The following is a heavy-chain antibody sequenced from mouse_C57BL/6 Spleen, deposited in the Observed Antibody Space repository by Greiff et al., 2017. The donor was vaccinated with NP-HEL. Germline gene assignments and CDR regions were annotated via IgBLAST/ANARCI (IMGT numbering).Heavy chain of an antibody. J-gene: IGHJ4*01. CDR3: ARGGFYGSSFSLYYAMDY. D-gene: IGHD1-1*01. CDR2: ISDGGSYT. CDR1: GFTFSSYA. Sequence: EVQLVESGGGLVKPGGSLKLSCAASGFTFSSYAMSWVRQTPEKRLEWVATISDGGSYTYYPDNVKGRFTISRDNAKNNLYLQMSHLKSEDTAMYYCARGGFYGSSFSLYYAMDYWGQGTSVTVSS. V-gene: IGHV5-4*01.